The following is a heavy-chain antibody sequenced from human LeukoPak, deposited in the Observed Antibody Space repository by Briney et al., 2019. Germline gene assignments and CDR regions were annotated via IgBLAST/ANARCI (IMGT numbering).Heavy chain of an antibody. Sequence: SMKVSCKASGGTFSSYAISWVRQAPGQGLEWMGGIIPIFGTANYAQKFQGRVTITADESTSTAYMELSSLRSEDTAVYYCARDLRYCSGGSCYRYYYYGMDVWGKGTTVTVSS. D-gene: IGHD2-15*01. J-gene: IGHJ6*04. CDR3: ARDLRYCSGGSCYRYYYYGMDV. CDR2: IIPIFGTA. V-gene: IGHV1-69*13. CDR1: GGTFSSYA.